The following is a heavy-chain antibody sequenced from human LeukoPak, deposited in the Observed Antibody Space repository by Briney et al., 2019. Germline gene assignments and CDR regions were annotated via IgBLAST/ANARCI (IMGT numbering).Heavy chain of an antibody. J-gene: IGHJ4*02. CDR1: GGSISSYY. CDR2: IYYSGST. D-gene: IGHD1-1*01. V-gene: IGHV4-59*12. CDR3: ARGGNEMERLGDFDY. Sequence: SETLSLTCTVSGGSISSYYWSWIRQPPGKGLEWIGYIYYSGSTNYNPSLKSRVTISVDTSKNQFSLKLSSVTAADTAVYYCARGGNEMERLGDFDYWGQGTLVTVSS.